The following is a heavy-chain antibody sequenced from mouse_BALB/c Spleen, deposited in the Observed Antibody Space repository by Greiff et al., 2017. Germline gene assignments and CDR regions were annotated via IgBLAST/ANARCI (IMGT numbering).Heavy chain of an antibody. CDR2: ISDGGSYT. CDR3: ARDRGVYDEGGYFDY. CDR1: GFTFSDYY. J-gene: IGHJ2*01. V-gene: IGHV5-4*02. D-gene: IGHD2-12*01. Sequence: EVKLVESGGGLVKPGGSLKLSCAASGFTFSDYYMYWVRQTPEKRLEWVATISDGGSYTYYPDSVKGRFTISRDNAKNNLYLQMSSLKSEDTAMYYCARDRGVYDEGGYFDYGGQGTTLTVSS.